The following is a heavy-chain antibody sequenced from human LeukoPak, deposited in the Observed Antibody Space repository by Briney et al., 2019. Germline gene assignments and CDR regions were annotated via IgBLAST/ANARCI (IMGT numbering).Heavy chain of an antibody. Sequence: SETLSLTCTVSGGSISSYYWSWIRQPPGEGLEWIGYIYTSGSTNYNPSLKSRVTISVDTSKNQFSLKLSSVTAADTAVYYCASSPPGAGTWSFDYWGQGTLVTVSS. D-gene: IGHD1-1*01. CDR2: IYTSGST. CDR1: GGSISSYY. CDR3: ASSPPGAGTWSFDY. J-gene: IGHJ4*02. V-gene: IGHV4-4*09.